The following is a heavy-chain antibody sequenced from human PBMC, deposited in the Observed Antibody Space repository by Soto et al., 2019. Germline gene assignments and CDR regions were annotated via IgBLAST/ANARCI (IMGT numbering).Heavy chain of an antibody. V-gene: IGHV4-34*01. CDR2: INHSGST. CDR1: GGSFSGYY. D-gene: IGHD3-3*01. CDR3: ARGRGTYYDFRSRYYRGLYYFDY. J-gene: IGHJ4*02. Sequence: SETLSLTCAVYGGSFSGYYWSWIRQPPGKGLEWIGEINHSGSTNYNPSLKSRVTISVDTSKNQFSLKLSSVTAADTAVYYCARGRGTYYDFRSRYYRGLYYFDYWGQGTLVTVYS.